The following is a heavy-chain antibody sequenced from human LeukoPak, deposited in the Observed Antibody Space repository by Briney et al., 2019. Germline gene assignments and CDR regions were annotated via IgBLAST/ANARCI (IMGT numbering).Heavy chain of an antibody. CDR2: IYYSGSA. Sequence: PSETLSLTCTVSGGSISSYYWSWIRQPPGKGLEWIGYIYYSGSANYNPSLKSRVTISVDTSKNQFSLKLSSVTAADTAVYYCARLRKDTAMVYYFDYWGQGTLVTVSS. CDR1: GGSISSYY. CDR3: ARLRKDTAMVYYFDY. V-gene: IGHV4-59*08. J-gene: IGHJ4*02. D-gene: IGHD5-18*01.